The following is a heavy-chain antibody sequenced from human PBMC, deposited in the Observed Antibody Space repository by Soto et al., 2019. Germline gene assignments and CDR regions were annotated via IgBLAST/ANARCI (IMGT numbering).Heavy chain of an antibody. CDR2: IKSKTDGGTT. J-gene: IGHJ6*02. V-gene: IGHV3-15*07. D-gene: IGHD2-8*01. CDR1: GFTFSNAW. Sequence: PGGSLRLSCAASGFTFSNAWMNWVRQAPGKGLEWVGRIKSKTDGGTTDYAAPVKGRFTISRDDSKNTLYLQMNSLKTEDTAVYYCTTDQVDIVLMVYADYYYYGMDVWGQGTTVTVSS. CDR3: TTDQVDIVLMVYADYYYYGMDV.